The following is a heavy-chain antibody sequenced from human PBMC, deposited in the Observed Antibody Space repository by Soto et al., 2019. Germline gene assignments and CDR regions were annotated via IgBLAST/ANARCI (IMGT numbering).Heavy chain of an antibody. D-gene: IGHD3-22*01. Sequence: PGGSLRLSCAASGFSFNIFAMNWVRQAPGKGLEWVSGISGGGGSTYYADSVKGRFTISRDNSNNTLYLQMNSLRAEDTAVYYCEKDPTSYDSSAQFDSWGQGTLVNVSS. CDR2: ISGGGGST. CDR3: EKDPTSYDSSAQFDS. J-gene: IGHJ4*02. V-gene: IGHV3-23*01. CDR1: GFSFNIFA.